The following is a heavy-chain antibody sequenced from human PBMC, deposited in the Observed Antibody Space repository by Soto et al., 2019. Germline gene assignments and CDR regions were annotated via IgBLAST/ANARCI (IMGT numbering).Heavy chain of an antibody. D-gene: IGHD1-26*01. J-gene: IGHJ4*02. CDR1: GFMFSSYA. CDR2: QTYDGSNK. CDR3: ARAGGLLVDY. Sequence: QVQLVESGGGVVQPGRSLRLSCAASGFMFSSYAMHWVRQAPRKGLEWVAVQTYDGSNKYYADSVKGRFTISRDNSKNTLYLQMNSLRAEDTAVYYCARAGGLLVDYWGQGTLVTVSS. V-gene: IGHV3-30-3*01.